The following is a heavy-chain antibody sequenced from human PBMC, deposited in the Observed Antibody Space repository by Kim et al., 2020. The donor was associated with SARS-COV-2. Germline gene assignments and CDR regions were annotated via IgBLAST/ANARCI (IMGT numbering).Heavy chain of an antibody. V-gene: IGHV6-1*01. CDR2: TYYRSKWYK. J-gene: IGHJ6*02. CDR1: GDSVSSNSAT. D-gene: IGHD3-10*01. Sequence: SQTLSLTCAISGDSVSSNSATWNWLRQSPSRGLEWLGRTYYRSKWYKDYAVSVKSRISINPDTSKNQFSLQLNSVTPEDTAVYYCAKAGFVNYFYAMDVWGQGTTVTVSS. CDR3: AKAGFVNYFYAMDV.